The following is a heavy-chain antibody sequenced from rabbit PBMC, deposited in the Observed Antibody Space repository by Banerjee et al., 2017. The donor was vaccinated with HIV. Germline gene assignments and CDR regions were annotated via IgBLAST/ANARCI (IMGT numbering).Heavy chain of an antibody. Sequence: QEQLVESGGGLVTLGGSLKLSCEASGIDFSSDGINWVRQAPGKGLEWIAYIYPDYANTDYASWVNGRFTISLDNAQNTVFLQMTSLIAADTATYFCSRATGYGSTSLFPTRLDLWGQGTLVTVS. CDR3: SRATGYGSTSLFPTRLDL. J-gene: IGHJ3*01. D-gene: IGHD5-1*01. CDR1: GIDFSSDG. CDR2: IYPDYANT. V-gene: IGHV1S47*01.